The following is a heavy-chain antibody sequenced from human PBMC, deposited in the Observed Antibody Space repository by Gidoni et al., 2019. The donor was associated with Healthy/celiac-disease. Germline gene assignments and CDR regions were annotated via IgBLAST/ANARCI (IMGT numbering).Heavy chain of an antibody. CDR3: ARDKDIVVVPAALLDY. V-gene: IGHV3-33*01. CDR2: IWYDGSNK. J-gene: IGHJ4*02. Sequence: QVQLVESGGGVVQPGRSLRLSCAASGFTFSSYGMHWVRQAPGKGLEWVAVIWYDGSNKYYADSVKGRFTISRDNSKNTLYLQMNSLRAEDTAVYYCARDKDIVVVPAALLDYWGQGTLVTVSS. CDR1: GFTFSSYG. D-gene: IGHD2-2*01.